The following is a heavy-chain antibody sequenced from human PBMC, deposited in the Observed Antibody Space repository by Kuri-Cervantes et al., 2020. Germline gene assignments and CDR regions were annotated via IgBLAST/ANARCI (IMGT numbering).Heavy chain of an antibody. D-gene: IGHD2-15*01. J-gene: IGHJ6*02. Sequence: SVKVSCKTSGDTFSNYAVTWVRQAPGQGLEWMGEIIPIFNTAKYAQKFQGRVTITADESTSTAYMELSSLRSEDTAVYYCARYDCSGGSCYSAYYYYGMDVWGQGTTVTVSS. CDR2: IIPIFNTA. CDR1: GDTFSNYA. V-gene: IGHV1-69*13. CDR3: ARYDCSGGSCYSAYYYYGMDV.